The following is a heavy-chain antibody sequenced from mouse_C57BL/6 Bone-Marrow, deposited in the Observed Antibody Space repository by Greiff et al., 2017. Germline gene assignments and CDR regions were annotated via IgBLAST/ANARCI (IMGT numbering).Heavy chain of an antibody. CDR2: INPNYGTT. V-gene: IGHV1-39*01. Sequence: VQLKQSGTELVKPGASVKISCKASGYSFTDYNMNWVKQSNGKSLEWIGVINPNYGTTSYNQKFKGKATLTVDQSSSTAYMQLNSLTSEDYAVYYCARFDAYYSNYEAMDYWGQGTSVTVSS. D-gene: IGHD2-5*01. CDR1: GYSFTDYN. J-gene: IGHJ4*01. CDR3: ARFDAYYSNYEAMDY.